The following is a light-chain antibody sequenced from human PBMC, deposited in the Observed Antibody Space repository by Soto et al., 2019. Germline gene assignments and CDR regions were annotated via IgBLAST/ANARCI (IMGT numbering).Light chain of an antibody. J-gene: IGKJ4*01. CDR3: QQYKNWPLT. Sequence: EIVMTQSPATLSVSPGERATLSCRARQGISSALAWYQQKPGQAPRLLVYGASTRATGLPARFSGSGSGTEFTLTISSLQSEDFAIYYCQQYKNWPLTFGGGTKVEIK. V-gene: IGKV3-15*01. CDR2: GAS. CDR1: QGISSA.